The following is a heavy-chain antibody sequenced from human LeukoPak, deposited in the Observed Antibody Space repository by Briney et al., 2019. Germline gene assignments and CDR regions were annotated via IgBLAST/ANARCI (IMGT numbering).Heavy chain of an antibody. J-gene: IGHJ4*02. D-gene: IGHD6-13*01. CDR2: ISSSGSTI. CDR3: AKFETPYSSSWDYFDY. V-gene: IGHV3-48*03. Sequence: PGGSLRLSCAASGFTFSSYEMNWVRQAPGKGLEWVSYISSSGSTIYYADSVKGRFTISRDNSKNTLYLQMNSLRAEDTAVYYCAKFETPYSSSWDYFDYWGQGTLVTVSS. CDR1: GFTFSSYE.